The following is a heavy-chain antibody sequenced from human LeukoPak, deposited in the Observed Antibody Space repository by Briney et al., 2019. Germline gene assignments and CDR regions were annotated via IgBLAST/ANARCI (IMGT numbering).Heavy chain of an antibody. CDR2: INPNNGGT. CDR3: ARARPSSYYYDSSGYYLLDY. Sequence: GSSVTVSCMASGYTFTGYYMHWVRQAPGQGVEWMGWINPNNGGTNYAQKFQGRVTMTRDTSISTAYMELSRLRSDDTAVYYCARARPSSYYYDSSGYYLLDYWGQGTLVTVSS. D-gene: IGHD3-22*01. CDR1: GYTFTGYY. J-gene: IGHJ4*02. V-gene: IGHV1-2*02.